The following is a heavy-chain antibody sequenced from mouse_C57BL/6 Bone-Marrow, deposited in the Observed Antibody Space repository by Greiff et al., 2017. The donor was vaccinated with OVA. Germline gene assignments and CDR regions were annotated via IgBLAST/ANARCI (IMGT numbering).Heavy chain of an antibody. Sequence: LVESGAELVRPGASVKLSCTASGFNIKDDYMHWVKERPEQGLEWIGWIDPENGDTEYASKFQGKATITADTSSKTVYLHLSSLTSEDTAVYYCTTHRYWGQGTTLTVSS. J-gene: IGHJ2*01. CDR2: IDPENGDT. CDR3: TTHRY. CDR1: GFNIKDDY. V-gene: IGHV14-4*01.